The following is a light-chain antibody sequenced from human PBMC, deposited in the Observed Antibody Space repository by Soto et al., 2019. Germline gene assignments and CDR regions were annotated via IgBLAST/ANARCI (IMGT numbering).Light chain of an antibody. CDR1: GSNTGAGYE. CDR3: QSFDTNLNAVL. V-gene: IGLV1-40*01. J-gene: IGLJ2*01. CDR2: DTI. Sequence: QSVLTQPPSVSGAPGQSVTISCIGSGSNTGAGYEVHWYQQLPGVAPKLLIFDTINRPSRVPGRFSGSKSGASASLAITGLLPEDEADFFCQSFDTNLNAVLFGGGTQLTVL.